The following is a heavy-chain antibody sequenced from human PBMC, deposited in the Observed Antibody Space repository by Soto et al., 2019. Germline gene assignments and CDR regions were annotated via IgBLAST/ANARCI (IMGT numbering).Heavy chain of an antibody. Sequence: EVQLLESGGGLVQPGGSLRLSCAASGFTFSRYVMSWVLQAPGKGLEWVSAISGSSANTYYADSLKGRFTISRDNSNNKLYLQMDSLRAEDTAVYFCAQMETYWYFDLWGRGTLVTVSS. J-gene: IGHJ2*01. D-gene: IGHD3-3*01. CDR1: GFTFSRYV. CDR3: AQMETYWYFDL. CDR2: ISGSSANT. V-gene: IGHV3-23*01.